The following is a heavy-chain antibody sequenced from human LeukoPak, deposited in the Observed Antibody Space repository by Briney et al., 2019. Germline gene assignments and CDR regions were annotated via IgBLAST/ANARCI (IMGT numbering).Heavy chain of an antibody. CDR2: INPNSGGT. Sequence: ASVKVSCKASGYTFTGNYMHWVRQAPGQGLEWMGRINPNSGGTNYAQKFQGRVTMTRDTSISTAYMELSRLRSDDTAVYYCARENWGNGYPIDYWGQGTLVTVSS. J-gene: IGHJ4*02. D-gene: IGHD3-16*01. CDR1: GYTFTGNY. CDR3: ARENWGNGYPIDY. V-gene: IGHV1-2*06.